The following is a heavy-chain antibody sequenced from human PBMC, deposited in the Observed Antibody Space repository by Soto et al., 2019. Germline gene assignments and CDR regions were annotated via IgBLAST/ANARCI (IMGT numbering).Heavy chain of an antibody. CDR1: GYSIRNGYY. D-gene: IGHD2-21*02. V-gene: IGHV4-38-2*02. J-gene: IGHJ5*02. CDR3: ARVGPYCGGDRYSPPP. Sequence: PSETLSLTCTVSGYSIRNGYYWGWIRQPPGKGLEWIGTIYHSGSTYYNPSLKSRVTISVDASENHFSLKLSSVTAADTAVYYCARVGPYCGGDRYSPPPWGQGTLVTVSS. CDR2: IYHSGST.